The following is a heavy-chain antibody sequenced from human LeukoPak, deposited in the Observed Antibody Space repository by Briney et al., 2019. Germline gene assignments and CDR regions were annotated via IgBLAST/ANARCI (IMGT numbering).Heavy chain of an antibody. CDR1: GYSFTSNY. V-gene: IGHV1-46*01. Sequence: ASVKVSCKASGYSFTSNYIRWVRQAPGQGLEWMGMIYPRDGSTSYAQKFQGRVTVTRDTSTSTVHMELSGLRSEDTAVYYCARDQEAFDYWGQGTLVTVSS. CDR3: ARDQEAFDY. J-gene: IGHJ4*02. CDR2: IYPRDGST.